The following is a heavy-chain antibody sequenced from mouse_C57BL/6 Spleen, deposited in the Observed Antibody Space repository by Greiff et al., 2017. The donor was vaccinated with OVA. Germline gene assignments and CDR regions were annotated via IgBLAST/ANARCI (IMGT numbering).Heavy chain of an antibody. D-gene: IGHD1-1*01. CDR2: ISSGSSTI. CDR1: GFTFSDYG. CDR3: ASEGTTVVTPFAY. J-gene: IGHJ3*01. V-gene: IGHV5-17*01. Sequence: EVQLVESGGGLVKPGGSLKLSCAASGFTFSDYGMHWVRQAPEKGLEWVAYISSGSSTIYYADTVKGRFTISRDNAKNTLFLQMTSLRSEDTAMYYCASEGTTVVTPFAYWGQGTLVTVSA.